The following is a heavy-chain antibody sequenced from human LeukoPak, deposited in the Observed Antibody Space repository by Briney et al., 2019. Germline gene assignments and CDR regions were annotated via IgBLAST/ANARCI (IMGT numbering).Heavy chain of an antibody. D-gene: IGHD1-26*01. J-gene: IGHJ3*02. V-gene: IGHV3-21*01. CDR2: ISSSSSYI. CDR1: GFTFSSYS. CDR3: AREALVGATREAAFDI. Sequence: GGSLRLSCAASGFTFSSYSMNWVRQAPGKGLEWVSSISSSSSYIYYADPVKGRFTISRDNAKNSLYLQMNSLRAEDTAVYYCAREALVGATREAAFDIWGQGTMVTVSS.